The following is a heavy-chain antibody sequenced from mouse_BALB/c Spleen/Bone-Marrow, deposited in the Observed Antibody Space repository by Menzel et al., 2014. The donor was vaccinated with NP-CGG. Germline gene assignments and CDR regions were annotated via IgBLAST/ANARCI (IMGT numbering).Heavy chain of an antibody. V-gene: IGHV1S137*01. CDR3: ARSGKVRNAMDY. CDR2: ISTYYGDA. J-gene: IGHJ4*01. D-gene: IGHD2-14*01. CDR1: GYTFTDYA. Sequence: QVQLQQSGAELVRPGVSVKISCKGSGYTFTDYAMHWVKQSHAKSLEWIGVISTYYGDASYNQKFKGKATMTVDKSSSTAYMELARLTCEDSAIYYCARSGKVRNAMDYWGQGTSVTVSS.